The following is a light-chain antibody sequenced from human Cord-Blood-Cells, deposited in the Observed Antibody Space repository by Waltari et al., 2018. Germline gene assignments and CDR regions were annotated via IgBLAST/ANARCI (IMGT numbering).Light chain of an antibody. V-gene: IGKV3-15*01. Sequence: EIVMTQSPATLSVPPGERATPSCSASQSVSSNLAWYQQKPGQAPRLLIYGASTRATGSPARFSGSGSGTEFTLTISSLQSEDFAVYYCQQYNNWPLTFGGGTKVEIK. CDR1: QSVSSN. J-gene: IGKJ4*01. CDR2: GAS. CDR3: QQYNNWPLT.